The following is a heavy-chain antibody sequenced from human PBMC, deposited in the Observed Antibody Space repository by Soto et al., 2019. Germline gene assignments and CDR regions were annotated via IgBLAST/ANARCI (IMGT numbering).Heavy chain of an antibody. CDR2: ISYDGNTK. J-gene: IGHJ4*02. D-gene: IGHD3-3*01. Sequence: QVQLVESGGGVVQPGRSLRLSCAASGFTFSNYGMYWVRQAPGKGLDWVAVISYDGNTKHYADSVKGRVTISRDNSKNTLYLQMNSLRAEDTAVYYCARGLENFWSGYYSDYWGQGTLVTVSS. V-gene: IGHV3-30*03. CDR1: GFTFSNYG. CDR3: ARGLENFWSGYYSDY.